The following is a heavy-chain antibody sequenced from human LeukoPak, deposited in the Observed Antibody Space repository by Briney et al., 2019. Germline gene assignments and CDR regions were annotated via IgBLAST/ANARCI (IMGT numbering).Heavy chain of an antibody. CDR1: GFTFSGYG. V-gene: IGHV3-33*01. CDR3: ATDGGHFDSGTSFFNY. D-gene: IGHD3-10*01. Sequence: GRSLRLSCAASGFTFSGYGFRWVRQAPGKGLEWVAVIWYDGSKKYYADSVKGRFTISRDDSKNTVYLQMNSLRAEDTAVYYCATDGGHFDSGTSFFNYWGQGTLVIVSP. J-gene: IGHJ4*02. CDR2: IWYDGSKK.